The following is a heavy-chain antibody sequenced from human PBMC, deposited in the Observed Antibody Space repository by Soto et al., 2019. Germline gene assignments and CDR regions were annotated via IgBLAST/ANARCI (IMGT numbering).Heavy chain of an antibody. V-gene: IGHV3-9*01. CDR2: ISWNGDSS. CDR3: AKDTYIMVGGTHIGF. J-gene: IGHJ4*02. Sequence: GGSLRLSCVASGFSFDDYAMHWVRQAPGKGLEWVSGISWNGDSSGYADAVKGRFTISRDNAKNSLFLQMNSLRADDTALYFCAKDTYIMVGGTHIGFWGRGTLVTVSS. D-gene: IGHD1-26*01. CDR1: GFSFDDYA.